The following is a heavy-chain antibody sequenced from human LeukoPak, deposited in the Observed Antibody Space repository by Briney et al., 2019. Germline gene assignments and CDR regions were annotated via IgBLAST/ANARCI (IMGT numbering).Heavy chain of an antibody. Sequence: PGGTLSLTCAVYGGTFSGYDWSWIRQPPGKGLEWMGEINHSGSNNYNPPLEKRVTILVDTCKNKFSLKQSSVSGADTAVYYCARVIPRRIAVAGTGEMPDWGQGTLVTVSS. V-gene: IGHV4-34*01. CDR1: GGTFSGYD. CDR2: INHSGSN. D-gene: IGHD6-19*01. CDR3: ARVIPRRIAVAGTGEMPD. J-gene: IGHJ4*02.